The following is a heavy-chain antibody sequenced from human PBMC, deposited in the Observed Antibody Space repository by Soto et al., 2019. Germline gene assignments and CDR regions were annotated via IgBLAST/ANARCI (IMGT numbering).Heavy chain of an antibody. CDR2: ISYDGSDK. Sequence: PGGSLRLSCAASGFTFSSYAMHWVRQAPGKGLEWVALISYDGSDKDYADSVKGRFTISRDNSRNTLFLQMNSLRAEDTAVYYCARGDYHDTSGPFSDAFDVWGQGTLVTVSS. V-gene: IGHV3-30-3*01. CDR1: GFTFSSYA. D-gene: IGHD3-22*01. J-gene: IGHJ3*01. CDR3: ARGDYHDTSGPFSDAFDV.